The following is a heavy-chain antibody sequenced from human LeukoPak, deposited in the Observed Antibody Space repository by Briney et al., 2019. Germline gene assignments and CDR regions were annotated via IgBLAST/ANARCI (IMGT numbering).Heavy chain of an antibody. CDR2: IYYSGST. J-gene: IGHJ4*02. CDR1: GGSISSSTYN. D-gene: IGHD2-21*01. CDR3: ARGVVIAPQTFDY. V-gene: IGHV4-61*05. Sequence: SETLSLTCTVSGGSISSSTYNWDWIRQPPGKGLEWIGYIYYSGSTNYNPSLKSRVTISVDTSKNQFSLKLSSVTAADTAVYYCARGVVIAPQTFDYWGQGTLVTVSS.